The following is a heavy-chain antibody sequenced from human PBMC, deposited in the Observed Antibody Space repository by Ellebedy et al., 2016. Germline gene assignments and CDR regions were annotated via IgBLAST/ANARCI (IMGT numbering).Heavy chain of an antibody. CDR1: GFTFSSHA. Sequence: GGSLRFSCEASGFTFSSHAMSWVRQAPGKGLEWVSAVVGSGERTFYADSVKGRFTISRDNSKNMLYLQMSSLKVEDTAVYYCANVGGSGIYYNGFWGQGTLVTVSS. V-gene: IGHV3-23*01. J-gene: IGHJ4*02. CDR2: VVGSGERT. CDR3: ANVGGSGIYYNGF. D-gene: IGHD3-10*01.